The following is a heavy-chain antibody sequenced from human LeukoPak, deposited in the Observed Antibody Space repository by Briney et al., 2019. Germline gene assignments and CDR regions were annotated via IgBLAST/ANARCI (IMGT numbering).Heavy chain of an antibody. J-gene: IGHJ5*02. D-gene: IGHD2-2*01. CDR1: GYTFTGYY. Sequence: ASVKVSCKASGYTFTGYYMHWVRQAPGQGLEWMGWISAYNGNTNYAQKLQGRVTMTTDTSTSTAYMELRSLRSDDTAVYYCARDKKVGPAAMSDWFDPWGQGTLVTVSS. V-gene: IGHV1-18*04. CDR2: ISAYNGNT. CDR3: ARDKKVGPAAMSDWFDP.